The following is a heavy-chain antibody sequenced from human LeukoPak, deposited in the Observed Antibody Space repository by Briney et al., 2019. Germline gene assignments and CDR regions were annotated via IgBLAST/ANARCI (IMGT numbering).Heavy chain of an antibody. D-gene: IGHD4-17*01. CDR3: ARVRFRTRTVRGSNWFDP. CDR2: IIPIFGIA. J-gene: IGHJ5*02. V-gene: IGHV1-69*05. Sequence: GASVEVSCKASGGTFSSYAISWVRQAPGQGLEWMGRIIPIFGIANYAQKFQGRVTITTDESTSTAYMELSSLRSEDTAVYYCARVRFRTRTVRGSNWFDPWGQGTLVTVSS. CDR1: GGTFSSYA.